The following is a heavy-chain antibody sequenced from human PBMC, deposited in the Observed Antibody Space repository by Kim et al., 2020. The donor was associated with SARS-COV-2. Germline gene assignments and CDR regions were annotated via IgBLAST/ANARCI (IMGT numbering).Heavy chain of an antibody. Sequence: SVQGRFTITREKSKNTTYLQLNSLKTEDTAVYYCTSVSGTTLASWDAFDTWGQGTMVTVSS. D-gene: IGHD1-1*01. CDR3: TSVSGTTLASWDAFDT. V-gene: IGHV3-73*01. J-gene: IGHJ3*02.